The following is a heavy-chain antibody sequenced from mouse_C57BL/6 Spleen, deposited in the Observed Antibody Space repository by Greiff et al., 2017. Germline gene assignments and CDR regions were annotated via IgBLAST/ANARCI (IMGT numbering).Heavy chain of an antibody. Sequence: VQLKESVAELVRPGASVKLSCTASGFNIKNTYMHWVKQRPEQGLEWIGRIDPANGNTKYAPKFQGKATITADTSSNTAYLQLSSLTSEDTAIYYCATLYYSNYVFAYWGQGTLVTVSA. CDR2: IDPANGNT. D-gene: IGHD2-5*01. J-gene: IGHJ3*01. CDR1: GFNIKNTY. CDR3: ATLYYSNYVFAY. V-gene: IGHV14-3*01.